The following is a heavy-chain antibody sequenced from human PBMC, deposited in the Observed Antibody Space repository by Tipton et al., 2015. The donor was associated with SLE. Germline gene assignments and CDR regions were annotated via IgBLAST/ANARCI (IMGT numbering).Heavy chain of an antibody. Sequence: TLSLTCAVYGGSFSGYYWAWVRQPPGKGLEWIGSIYYSGSTNYNPSLKRRVTMSVDTSENRFSLKLTSVTAPDTAVYYCATHLGGSSGLNYWGQGTLVTVPS. CDR3: ATHLGGSSGLNY. D-gene: IGHD1-26*01. CDR2: IYYSGST. V-gene: IGHV4-34*01. CDR1: GGSFSGYY. J-gene: IGHJ4*02.